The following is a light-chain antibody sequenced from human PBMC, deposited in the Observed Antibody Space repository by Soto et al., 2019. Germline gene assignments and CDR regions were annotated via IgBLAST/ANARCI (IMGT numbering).Light chain of an antibody. CDR2: DAS. V-gene: IGKV3-20*01. CDR1: QTVRNNY. J-gene: IGKJ1*01. Sequence: VLTQSPGTLSLSPVERATLSCRASQTVRNNYLAWYQQKPGQAPRLLIYDASSRATGIPDRFSGSGSGTDFTLTISRLESEDFAVYYCHQYGSSPASFGQGTKVDIK. CDR3: HQYGSSPAS.